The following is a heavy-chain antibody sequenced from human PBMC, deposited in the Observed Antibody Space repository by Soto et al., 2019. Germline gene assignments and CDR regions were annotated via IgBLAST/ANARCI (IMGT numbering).Heavy chain of an antibody. CDR2: IIPIFGTA. J-gene: IGHJ6*02. V-gene: IGHV1-69*12. CDR1: GGTFSSYA. Sequence: QVQLVQSGAEVKKPGSSVKVSCKASGGTFSSYAISWVRQAPGQGLEWMGGIIPIFGTANYAQKFQGRVTITADESTSTAYMELSSLRSEDTAVYYCAGLADDYGDRSYYYYGMDVWGQGTTVTASS. CDR3: AGLADDYGDRSYYYYGMDV. D-gene: IGHD4-17*01.